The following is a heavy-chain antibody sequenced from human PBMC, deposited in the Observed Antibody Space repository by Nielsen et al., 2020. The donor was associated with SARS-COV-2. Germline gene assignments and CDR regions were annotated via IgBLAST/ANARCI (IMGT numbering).Heavy chain of an antibody. CDR3: ARAPYGSGSHIPN. Sequence: GESLKISCAASGFTFSSYSMNWVRQAPGKGLEWVSSISSSSSYIYYADSVKGRFTISRDNAKNSLYLQMNSLRAEDTAVHYCARAPYGSGSHIPNWGQGTLVTVSS. D-gene: IGHD3-10*01. J-gene: IGHJ4*02. CDR1: GFTFSSYS. CDR2: ISSSSSYI. V-gene: IGHV3-21*01.